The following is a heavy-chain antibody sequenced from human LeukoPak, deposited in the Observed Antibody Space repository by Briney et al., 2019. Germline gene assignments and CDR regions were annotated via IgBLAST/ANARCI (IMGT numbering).Heavy chain of an antibody. V-gene: IGHV1-2*04. CDR2: INPNSGGT. J-gene: IGHJ3*02. Sequence: ASVKVSCKASGYTFTGYYMHWVRQAPGQGREWMGWINPNSGGTNYAQKFQGWVTMTRDTSISTAYMELSRLRSDDTAVYYCARANSYYDSSGYYADDAFDIWGQGTMVTVSS. CDR3: ARANSYYDSSGYYADDAFDI. D-gene: IGHD3-22*01. CDR1: GYTFTGYY.